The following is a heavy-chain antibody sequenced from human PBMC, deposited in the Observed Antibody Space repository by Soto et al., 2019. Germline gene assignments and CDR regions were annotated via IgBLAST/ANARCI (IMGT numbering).Heavy chain of an antibody. CDR2: INPNSGGT. CDR3: ARELYCSGGSCPNAFDI. Sequence: ASVKVSCKASGYTFTGYYMHWVRQAPGQGLEWMGWINPNSGGTNYAQKFQGWVTMTRDTSISTAYMELSRLRSDDTAVYYCARELYCSGGSCPNAFDIWDQGTMVTVSS. V-gene: IGHV1-2*04. CDR1: GYTFTGYY. J-gene: IGHJ3*02. D-gene: IGHD2-15*01.